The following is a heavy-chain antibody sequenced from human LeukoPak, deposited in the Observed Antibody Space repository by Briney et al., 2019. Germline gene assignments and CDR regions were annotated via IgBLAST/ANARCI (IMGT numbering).Heavy chain of an antibody. CDR1: GFTFSSFG. Sequence: PGGSLRLSCAASGFTFSSFGMHWVRQAQGQGLEWVALIFYDGDNKYYADSVKGRFTVSRDNSKNTLYLQMNSLRAEDTAVYYCAKIRTGGVYYFDSWGQGTLVTVSS. CDR3: AKIRTGGVYYFDS. J-gene: IGHJ4*02. D-gene: IGHD2-8*02. CDR2: IFYDGDNK. V-gene: IGHV3-30*18.